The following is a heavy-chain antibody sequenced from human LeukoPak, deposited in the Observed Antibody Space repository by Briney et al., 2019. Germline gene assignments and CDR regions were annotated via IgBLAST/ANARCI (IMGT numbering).Heavy chain of an antibody. CDR3: ARGRIVVMTAIPQGFDP. J-gene: IGHJ5*02. CDR1: GGSISSGGYY. Sequence: PSETLSLTCTVSGGSISSGGYYWSWIRQHPGTGLEWIGHIYYSGSTYYNPSLKSRVTISVDTSKNQFSLKLSSVTAADTAVYYCARGRIVVMTAIPQGFDPWGQGTLVTVSS. D-gene: IGHD2-21*02. CDR2: IYYSGST. V-gene: IGHV4-31*03.